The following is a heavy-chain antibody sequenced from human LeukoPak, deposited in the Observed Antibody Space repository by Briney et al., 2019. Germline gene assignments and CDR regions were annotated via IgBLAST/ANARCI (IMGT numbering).Heavy chain of an antibody. CDR1: AYTFTGYY. CDR2: INPDSGGT. J-gene: IGHJ4*02. D-gene: IGHD3-16*02. Sequence: ASVKVSCKASAYTFTGYYMHWVRQAPGQGLEWMGWINPDSGGTNYAQKFQGRVTMTRDTSISTAYMEVSSLRSEDTAVYYCAGLRLGELSLKGVFDYWGQGTLVTVSS. CDR3: AGLRLGELSLKGVFDY. V-gene: IGHV1-2*02.